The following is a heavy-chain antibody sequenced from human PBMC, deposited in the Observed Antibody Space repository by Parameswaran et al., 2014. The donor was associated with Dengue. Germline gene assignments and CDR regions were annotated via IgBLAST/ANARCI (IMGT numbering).Heavy chain of an antibody. Sequence: AGGSLRLSCKGSGYSFTSYWIGWVRQMPGKGLEWMGIIYPGDSDTRYSPSFQGQVTISADKSISTAYLQWSSLRASDTAMYYCARLEDSGSYYGFDYWGQGTLVTVSS. CDR3: ARLEDSGSYYGFDY. CDR2: IYPGDSDT. J-gene: IGHJ4*02. D-gene: IGHD1-26*01. V-gene: IGHV5-51*01. CDR1: GYSFTSYW.